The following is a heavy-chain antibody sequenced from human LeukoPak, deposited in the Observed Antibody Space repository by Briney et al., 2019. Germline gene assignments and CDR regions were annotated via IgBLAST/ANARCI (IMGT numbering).Heavy chain of an antibody. CDR1: GFTFGDYT. Sequence: SGRSLRLSCTVSGFTFGDYTMSWFRQAPGKGLEWVGFIRSKAYGGTTEYAASVKGRFTISRDDSKSIAYLQMNRLQSEDTAVYYCTRNMLGIAWFDPWGQGTLVTVSS. V-gene: IGHV3-49*03. J-gene: IGHJ5*02. CDR3: TRNMLGIAWFDP. CDR2: IRSKAYGGTT. D-gene: IGHD7-27*01.